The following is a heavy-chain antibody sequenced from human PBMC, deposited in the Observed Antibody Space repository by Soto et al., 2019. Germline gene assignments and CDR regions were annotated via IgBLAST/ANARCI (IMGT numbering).Heavy chain of an antibody. J-gene: IGHJ4*02. CDR3: AKAPRVLDY. Sequence: GGSLRLSCAASGFTFSDYYMSWVRQAPGKGLEWVSYISGSGSDIKYADSVKGRFTISRDNAENSLYLQMNSLRGEDTAVYYCAKAPRVLDYWGQGILVTVSS. V-gene: IGHV3-11*01. CDR2: ISGSGSDI. CDR1: GFTFSDYY.